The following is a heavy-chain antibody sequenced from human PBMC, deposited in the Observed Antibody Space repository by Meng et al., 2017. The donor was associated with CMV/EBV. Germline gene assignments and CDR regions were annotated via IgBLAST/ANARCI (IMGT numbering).Heavy chain of an antibody. Sequence: VRMGQCWAEGKKPGASGKGSCKASGYTFTSYYMHWVRQAPGQGLVWMGIINPRGGSTSYAQKFQGRVTMTRDTSTSTVYMELSSLRSEDTAVYYCARTAQGRNWFDPWGQGTLVTVSS. CDR2: INPRGGST. V-gene: IGHV1-46*01. D-gene: IGHD2-21*02. CDR3: ARTAQGRNWFDP. J-gene: IGHJ5*02. CDR1: GYTFTSYY.